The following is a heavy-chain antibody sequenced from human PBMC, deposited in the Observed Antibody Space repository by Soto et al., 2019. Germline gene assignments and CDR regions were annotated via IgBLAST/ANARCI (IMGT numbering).Heavy chain of an antibody. CDR3: ARVIRGAYYNSPLDT. Sequence: SQAVVKKPGASVKVSCKASGYTFTGYFMHWVRQAPGQGLEWMGWINPYSGGADYAQSFQGRVTMTRDTSISTVYMELSRLRFDDTAVYYCARVIRGAYYNSPLDTWGQGTVVTVSS. CDR1: GYTFTGYF. J-gene: IGHJ5*02. D-gene: IGHD3-10*01. CDR2: INPYSGGA. V-gene: IGHV1-2*02.